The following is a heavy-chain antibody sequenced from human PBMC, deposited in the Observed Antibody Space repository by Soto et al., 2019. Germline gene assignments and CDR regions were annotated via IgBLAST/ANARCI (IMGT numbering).Heavy chain of an antibody. CDR2: ISWNSGSI. J-gene: IGHJ4*02. CDR1: GFTFDDYA. V-gene: IGHV3-9*01. Sequence: GGSLRLSCAASGFTFDDYAMHWVRQAPGKGLEWVSGISWNSGSIGYADSVKGRFTISRDNAKNSLYLQMNSLRAEDTALYYCAKGQYCSGGSCYSSFDYWGQGTLVTVSS. CDR3: AKGQYCSGGSCYSSFDY. D-gene: IGHD2-15*01.